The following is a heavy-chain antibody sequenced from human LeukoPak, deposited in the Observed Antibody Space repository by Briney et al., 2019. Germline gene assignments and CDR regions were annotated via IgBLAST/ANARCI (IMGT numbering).Heavy chain of an antibody. CDR2: IWYDGSNK. J-gene: IGHJ4*02. D-gene: IGHD1-14*01. V-gene: IGHV3-33*01. CDR3: ARGASPTEDLFDN. Sequence: GGSLRLSCAASGFTFSSYGMHWVRQAPGKGLEWVAVIWYDGSNKYYADSVKGRFTISRDNSKNTLYLQMNSLRAEDTAVYYCARGASPTEDLFDNWGQGTLVTVSS. CDR1: GFTFSSYG.